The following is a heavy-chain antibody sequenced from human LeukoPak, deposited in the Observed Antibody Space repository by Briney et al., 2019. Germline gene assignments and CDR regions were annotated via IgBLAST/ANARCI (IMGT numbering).Heavy chain of an antibody. Sequence: GGSLRLSCAASGFTFSSYAMHWVRQAPGEGLEWVAVISYDGSNKYYADSVKGRFTISRDNSKNTLYLQMNSLRAEDTAVYYCARDLVRGGSLGYWGQGTLVTVSS. D-gene: IGHD6-6*01. CDR2: ISYDGSNK. CDR1: GFTFSSYA. V-gene: IGHV3-30-3*01. CDR3: ARDLVRGGSLGY. J-gene: IGHJ4*02.